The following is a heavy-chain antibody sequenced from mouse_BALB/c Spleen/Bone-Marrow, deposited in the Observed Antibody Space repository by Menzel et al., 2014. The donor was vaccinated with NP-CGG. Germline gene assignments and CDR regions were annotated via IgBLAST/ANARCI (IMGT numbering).Heavy chain of an antibody. D-gene: IGHD1-1*01. CDR3: ARALAYGSSFDY. V-gene: IGHV5-15*02. CDR2: ISNLAYSI. Sequence: EVNVVESGGGLVQPGGSRKLSCAASGFTFSDYGMARVRQAPGKGPEWVAFISNLAYSIYYTDTVTGRFTISRENAKNTLYLEMSSLRSEDTAMYYCARALAYGSSFDYWGQGTTLTASS. J-gene: IGHJ2*01. CDR1: GFTFSDYG.